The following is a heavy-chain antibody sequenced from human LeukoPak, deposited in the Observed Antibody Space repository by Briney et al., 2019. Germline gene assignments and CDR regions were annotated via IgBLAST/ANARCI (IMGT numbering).Heavy chain of an antibody. D-gene: IGHD3-22*01. CDR1: GFTFSTYA. Sequence: GGSLRLSCAASGFTFSTYAMSWVRQAPGKGLEWVSIISATIGSTFYADSVKGRFTISRDNSKNTMYLQMNSLRAEDTAVYYCAKRGGYDSTGYYFDSWGQGTLVTVSS. V-gene: IGHV3-23*01. J-gene: IGHJ4*02. CDR2: ISATIGST. CDR3: AKRGGYDSTGYYFDS.